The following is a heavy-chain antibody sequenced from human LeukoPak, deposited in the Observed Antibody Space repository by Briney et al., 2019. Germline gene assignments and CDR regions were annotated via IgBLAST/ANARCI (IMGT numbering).Heavy chain of an antibody. CDR1: GGSFSGYY. Sequence: PSETLSLTCAVYGGSFSGYYWSWIRQPPGKGLEWIGEINHSGSTNYNPSLKSRVTISVDTSKNQFSLKLSSVTAADTAVYYCARDRVYYYGSGSYYHGMDVWGQGTTVTVSS. V-gene: IGHV4-34*01. CDR2: INHSGST. J-gene: IGHJ6*02. D-gene: IGHD3-10*01. CDR3: ARDRVYYYGSGSYYHGMDV.